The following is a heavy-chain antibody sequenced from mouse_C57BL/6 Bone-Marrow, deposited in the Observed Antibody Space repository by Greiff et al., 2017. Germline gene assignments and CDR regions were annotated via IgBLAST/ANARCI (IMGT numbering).Heavy chain of an antibody. CDR2: IYPGDGDT. CDR1: GYAFSSYW. Sequence: QVQLQQSGAELVKPGASVKISCKASGYAFSSYWMNWVKQRPGKGLEWIGQIYPGDGDTNYNGKFKGKATLTADKSSSTAYMQLSSLTSEDSAVYFCARRTMVTRGGYFDVWGTGTTVTVSS. V-gene: IGHV1-80*01. J-gene: IGHJ1*03. CDR3: ARRTMVTRGGYFDV. D-gene: IGHD2-2*01.